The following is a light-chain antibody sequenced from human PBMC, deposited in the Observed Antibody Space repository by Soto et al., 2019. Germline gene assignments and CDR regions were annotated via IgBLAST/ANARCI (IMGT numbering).Light chain of an antibody. Sequence: DLHLTQSPSSLSASVGDSVTITCRSSQTINKYLNWYQHRPGKAPKLLIYAASSLQTGVPTRFSGAGAGTFFTLTISNLQLEDVASYHCQQSYGCPGAFGRGTKVEI. CDR3: QQSYGCPGA. CDR1: QTINKY. V-gene: IGKV1-39*01. J-gene: IGKJ1*01. CDR2: AAS.